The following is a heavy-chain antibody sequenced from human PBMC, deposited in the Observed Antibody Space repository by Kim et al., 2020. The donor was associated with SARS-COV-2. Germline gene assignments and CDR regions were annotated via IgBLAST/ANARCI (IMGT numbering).Heavy chain of an antibody. D-gene: IGHD6-13*01. CDR2: INHSGST. Sequence: SETLSLTCAVYGGSFSGYYWSWIRQPPGKGLEWIGEINHSGSTNYNPSLKSRVTISVDTSKNQFSLKLSSVTAADTAVYYCARQATLGIAAAGTESKNDYWGQGTLVTVSS. V-gene: IGHV4-34*01. CDR1: GGSFSGYY. CDR3: ARQATLGIAAAGTESKNDY. J-gene: IGHJ4*02.